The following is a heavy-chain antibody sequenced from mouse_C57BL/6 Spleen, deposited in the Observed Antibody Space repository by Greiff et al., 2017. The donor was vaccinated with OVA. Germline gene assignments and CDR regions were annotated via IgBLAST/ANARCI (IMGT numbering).Heavy chain of an antibody. V-gene: IGHV5-9-1*02. Sequence: EVKLQESGEGLVKPGGSLKLSCAASGFTFSSYAMSWVRQTPEKRLEWVAYISSGGDYIYYADTVKGRFTISRDNARNTLYLQMSSLKSEDTAMYYCTREGAFGAMDYWGQGTSVTVSS. CDR3: TREGAFGAMDY. CDR2: ISSGGDYI. J-gene: IGHJ4*01. CDR1: GFTFSSYA.